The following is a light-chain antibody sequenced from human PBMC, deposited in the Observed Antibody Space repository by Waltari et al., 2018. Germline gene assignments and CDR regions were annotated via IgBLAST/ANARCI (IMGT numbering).Light chain of an antibody. Sequence: IQLTQSPSSLSASVGDRVTITCRASQAISSYLAWYQQKAGKAPKLLIYGASTLYSGVPSRFSGSGSGTDFTLTINSLQPEDFATYYCQQVNSYSWTFGQGTKVEIK. CDR2: GAS. J-gene: IGKJ1*01. CDR1: QAISSY. V-gene: IGKV1-9*01. CDR3: QQVNSYSWT.